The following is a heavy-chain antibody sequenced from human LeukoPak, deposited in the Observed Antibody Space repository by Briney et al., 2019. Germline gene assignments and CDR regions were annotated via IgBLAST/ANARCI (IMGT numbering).Heavy chain of an antibody. J-gene: IGHJ6*03. CDR3: ARGVRYFDWFGYYYYMDV. CDR2: MNPNSGNT. V-gene: IGHV1-8*01. D-gene: IGHD3-9*01. Sequence: ASVKVSCKASGYTFTSYDINWVRQATGQGLEWMGWMNPNSGNTGYAQKFQGRVTITRNTSISIAYMELSSLRSEDTAVYYCARGVRYFDWFGYYYYMDVWGKGTTVTVSS. CDR1: GYTFTSYD.